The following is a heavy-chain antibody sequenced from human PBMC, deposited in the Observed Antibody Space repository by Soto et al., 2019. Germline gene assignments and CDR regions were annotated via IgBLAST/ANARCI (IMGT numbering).Heavy chain of an antibody. Sequence: PGGSLKISCKGSGYSFTSYWIGWVRQMPGKGLEWMGIIYPGDSDTRYSPSFQGQVTISADKSISTAYLQWSSLKASDTAMYYCARIPTNGDYYYYGMDVWGQGTTVTVSS. CDR2: IYPGDSDT. J-gene: IGHJ6*02. D-gene: IGHD3-10*01. CDR1: GYSFTSYW. V-gene: IGHV5-51*01. CDR3: ARIPTNGDYYYYGMDV.